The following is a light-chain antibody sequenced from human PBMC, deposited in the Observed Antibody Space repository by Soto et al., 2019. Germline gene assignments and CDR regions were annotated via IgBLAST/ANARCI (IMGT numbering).Light chain of an antibody. J-gene: IGLJ1*01. CDR2: DVY. CDR3: SSYTSSSTGV. V-gene: IGLV2-14*03. Sequence: QSALTQPASVSGSPGQSIAISCTGVRTDVDGYDYVSWYQQHPGQAPQLIIYDVYNRPSGVSHRFSGSKSGDTASLTISGLQAEDEADYYCSSYTSSSTGVFGTGTKVTVL. CDR1: RTDVDGYDY.